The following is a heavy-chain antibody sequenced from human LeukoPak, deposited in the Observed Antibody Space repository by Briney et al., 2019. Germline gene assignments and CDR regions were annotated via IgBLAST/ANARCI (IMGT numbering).Heavy chain of an antibody. Sequence: TRGALRLSCAAPGCTFSSYSMHWVRQAPGKRLERVAFIRYDGGNKYYADSVRGRFTISRDNTKNTLYLHMNSLRAEDTPLYYSANGGYGSGSYRWFDPWGQGTLVTVSS. V-gene: IGHV3-30*02. CDR2: IRYDGGNK. J-gene: IGHJ5*02. CDR3: ANGGYGSGSYRWFDP. CDR1: GCTFSSYS. D-gene: IGHD3-10*01.